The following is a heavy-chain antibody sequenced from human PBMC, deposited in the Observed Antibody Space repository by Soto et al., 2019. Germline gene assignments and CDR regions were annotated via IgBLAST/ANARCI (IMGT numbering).Heavy chain of an antibody. V-gene: IGHV1-8*01. CDR1: GYTFSSYD. CDR3: ARGYGDYSGDY. CDR2: MIPNSGKI. J-gene: IGHJ4*02. Sequence: QVQLVQSGAEVKKPGASVKVSCKASGYTFSSYDINWVRQATGQGLEWMGWMIPNSGKIGYAQKFQGRLTMTRNTAISTAYMELRSLRSEDTAVYCCARGYGDYSGDYWGQGTLVTVSS. D-gene: IGHD4-17*01.